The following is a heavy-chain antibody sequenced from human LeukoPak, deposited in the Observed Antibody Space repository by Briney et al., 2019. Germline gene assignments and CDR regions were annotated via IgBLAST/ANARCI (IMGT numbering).Heavy chain of an antibody. V-gene: IGHV3-7*01. CDR3: ARPSFRTSSYFDH. J-gene: IGHJ4*02. Sequence: PGGSLRLSCAASGFTFTSYWMGWVRQAPGKGLEWVANIEEYGNEIHYVDSVKGRFTISRDNTRTSLYLQMNSLRVEDTAVYYCARPSFRTSSYFDHWGQGTLVTVSS. CDR2: IEEYGNEI. CDR1: GFTFTSYW. D-gene: IGHD1-7*01.